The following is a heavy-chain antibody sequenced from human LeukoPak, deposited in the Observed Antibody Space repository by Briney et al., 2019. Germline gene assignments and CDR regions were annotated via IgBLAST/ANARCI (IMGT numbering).Heavy chain of an antibody. D-gene: IGHD6-25*01. J-gene: IGHJ1*01. Sequence: PGRSLRLSCAASGFTFSNYGMQWVRQAPGKGLEWVAVISHDGTTTFYADSVKGRITISRDNSKNTLDPQMDSLRVEDTAVYFCAKEPNAYSSGWYFQDWGQGTLVTVSS. CDR2: ISHDGTTT. CDR3: AKEPNAYSSGWYFQD. CDR1: GFTFSNYG. V-gene: IGHV3-30*18.